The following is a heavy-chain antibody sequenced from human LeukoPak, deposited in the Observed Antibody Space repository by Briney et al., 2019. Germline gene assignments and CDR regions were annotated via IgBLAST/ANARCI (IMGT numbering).Heavy chain of an antibody. D-gene: IGHD1-26*01. CDR3: AKGGKWDVTPFDY. CDR1: GLTFRSYG. Sequence: GGSLRLSCAASGLTFRSYGMHWVRQAPGKGLEWVAVIWYDGSNKYYADSVKGRFTISRDNSKNTLYLQMNSLRAEDTAVYYCAKGGKWDVTPFDYWGQGTLVTVSS. V-gene: IGHV3-33*06. CDR2: IWYDGSNK. J-gene: IGHJ4*02.